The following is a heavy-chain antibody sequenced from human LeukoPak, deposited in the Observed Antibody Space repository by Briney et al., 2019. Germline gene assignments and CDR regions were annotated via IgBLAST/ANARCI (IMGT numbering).Heavy chain of an antibody. CDR1: GYTFTSYA. J-gene: IGHJ5*02. V-gene: IGHV1-3*01. Sequence: ASVKVSCKASGYTFTSYAMHWVRQAPGQRLEWMGWINAGNGNTKYSQKFQGRVTITRDTSASTAYMELSSLRSEDTAVYYCAREWTDDSSYLGFDPWGQGTLVTVSS. CDR2: INAGNGNT. CDR3: AREWTDDSSYLGFDP. D-gene: IGHD3-22*01.